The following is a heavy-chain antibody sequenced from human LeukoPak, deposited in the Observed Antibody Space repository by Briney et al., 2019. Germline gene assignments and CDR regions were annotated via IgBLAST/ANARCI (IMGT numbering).Heavy chain of an antibody. Sequence: GGSLRPSCVASGFTFSSYAMHWVRQAPGKGLEWVAVISCDGSNKYYADSVKGRFTISRDNSKNTLYLQMNSLRAEDTAVYYCARNDYYNGMDVWGQGTTVTVSS. J-gene: IGHJ6*02. CDR1: GFTFSSYA. CDR2: ISCDGSNK. V-gene: IGHV3-30-3*01. CDR3: ARNDYYNGMDV.